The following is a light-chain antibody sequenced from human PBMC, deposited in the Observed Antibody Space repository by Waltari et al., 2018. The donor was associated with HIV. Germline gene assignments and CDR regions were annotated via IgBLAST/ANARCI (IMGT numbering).Light chain of an antibody. CDR1: SSNIGAGYD. V-gene: IGLV1-40*01. CDR2: GNT. Sequence: QSVLTQPPSMSGAPGQRVTISCTGSSSNIGAGYDVHWYQQLPGTAPKLLIYGNTNRPSGVPDRFSGSKSGTSASLAITGLQAEDEADYYCQSYDSGLSGQGFGGGTKLTVL. J-gene: IGLJ3*02. CDR3: QSYDSGLSGQG.